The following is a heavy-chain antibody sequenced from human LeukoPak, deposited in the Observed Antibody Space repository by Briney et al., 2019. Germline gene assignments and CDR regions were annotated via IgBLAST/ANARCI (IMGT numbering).Heavy chain of an antibody. J-gene: IGHJ4*02. CDR1: GGSISSYY. Sequence: KPSETLSLTCIVSGGSISSYYWSWIRQPAGKGLEWIGRIFPSGSTNYNPSLKSRVTMSVDTSKNQLSLKLTSVTAADTAVYYCARDYYGSGSYPFHYWGQGTLVTVSS. CDR2: IFPSGST. D-gene: IGHD3-10*01. CDR3: ARDYYGSGSYPFHY. V-gene: IGHV4-4*07.